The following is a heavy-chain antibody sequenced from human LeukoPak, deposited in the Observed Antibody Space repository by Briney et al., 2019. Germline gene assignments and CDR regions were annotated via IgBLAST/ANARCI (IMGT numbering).Heavy chain of an antibody. CDR2: INPNSGGT. CDR3: ARNAYCSSTSCPYYFDY. J-gene: IGHJ4*02. Sequence: ASVKVSCKASGYTFTGYYMHWVRQAPAQGLEWMGWINPNSGGTNYAQKFQGWVTMTRDTSISTAYMELSRLRSEDTAVYYCARNAYCSSTSCPYYFDYWGQGTLVTVSS. V-gene: IGHV1-2*04. CDR1: GYTFTGYY. D-gene: IGHD2-2*01.